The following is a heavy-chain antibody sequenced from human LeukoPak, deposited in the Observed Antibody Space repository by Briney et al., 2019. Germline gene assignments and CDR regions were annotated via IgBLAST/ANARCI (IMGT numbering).Heavy chain of an antibody. D-gene: IGHD6-6*01. V-gene: IGHV4-34*01. J-gene: IGHJ4*02. Sequence: SETLPLTCAVYGGSFSGYYWSWIRQPPGKGLEWIGEINHRGSTNYNPSLKSRVTMSVDTSKNQFSLKLSSVTAADTAVYYCARGRGAARFVTIEFDYWGQGALVTVSS. CDR2: INHRGST. CDR1: GGSFSGYY. CDR3: ARGRGAARFVTIEFDY.